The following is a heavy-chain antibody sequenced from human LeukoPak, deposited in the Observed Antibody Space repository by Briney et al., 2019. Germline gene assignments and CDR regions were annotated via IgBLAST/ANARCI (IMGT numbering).Heavy chain of an antibody. J-gene: IGHJ4*02. D-gene: IGHD3-10*01. CDR3: AKENSQWGFGAN. V-gene: IGHV3-30*18. Sequence: SGGSLRLSCAASGFTFSSYGMHWVRQAPGKGLEWVAVISYDVGKKYYADSVKGRFTISRDNSKNTLYLQMNSRRPEDTAVYYCAKENSQWGFGANWGQGTLVTVSS. CDR1: GFTFSSYG. CDR2: ISYDVGKK.